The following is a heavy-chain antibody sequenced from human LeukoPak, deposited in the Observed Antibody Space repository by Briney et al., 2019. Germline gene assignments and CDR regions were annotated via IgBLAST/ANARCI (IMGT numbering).Heavy chain of an antibody. J-gene: IGHJ4*02. CDR1: GGTFSSYA. V-gene: IGHV1-69*04. CDR2: IIPILGIA. Sequence: ASVKVSCKASGGTFSSYAISWVRQAPGQGLEWMGRIIPILGIANYAQKFQGRVTITADKSTSTAYMELSSLRSEDTAVYYCARDRSPNPTRSMGDLSPNALDYWGQGALVTVSS. D-gene: IGHD3-16*02. CDR3: ARDRSPNPTRSMGDLSPNALDY.